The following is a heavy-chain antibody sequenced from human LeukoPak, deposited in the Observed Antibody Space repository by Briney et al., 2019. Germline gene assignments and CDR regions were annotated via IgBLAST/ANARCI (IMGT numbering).Heavy chain of an antibody. V-gene: IGHV4-39*07. CDR3: VRLAWGRLDY. Sequence: PSETLSLTCTVSGGSISSSSYYWGWIRQPPGKGLEWIGSIYYSGSTYYNPSLKSRVTISVDTSKNQFSLKLSSVTAADTAVYYCVRLAWGRLDYWGQGTLVTVSS. CDR1: GGSISSSSYY. D-gene: IGHD7-27*01. CDR2: IYYSGST. J-gene: IGHJ4*02.